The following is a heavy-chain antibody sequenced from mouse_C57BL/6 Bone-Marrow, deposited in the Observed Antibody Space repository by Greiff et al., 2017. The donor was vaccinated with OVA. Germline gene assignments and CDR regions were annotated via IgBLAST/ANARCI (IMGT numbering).Heavy chain of an antibody. D-gene: IGHD1-1*01. CDR1: GYTFTDYE. CDR2: IDPETGGT. J-gene: IGHJ3*01. CDR3: TGYYYGSSPFAY. V-gene: IGHV1-15*01. Sequence: QVQLKESGAELVRPGASVTLSCKASGYTFTDYEMHWVKQTPVHGLEWIGAIDPETGGTAYNQKFKGKAILTADKSSSTAYMELRSLTSEDSAVYYCTGYYYGSSPFAYWGQGTLVTVSA.